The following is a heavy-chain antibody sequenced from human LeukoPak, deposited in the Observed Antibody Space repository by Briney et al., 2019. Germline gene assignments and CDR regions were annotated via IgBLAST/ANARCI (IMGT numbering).Heavy chain of an antibody. CDR1: GFTFDDYA. Sequence: GRSLRLSCAASGFTFDDYAMHWVRQAPGKGLEWVSGISWNSGGIGYADSVKGRFTISRDNAKNSLYLQMNSLRAEDTALYYCAKDSDYYDSSGKLDVWGKGTTVTVSS. V-gene: IGHV3-9*01. J-gene: IGHJ6*04. D-gene: IGHD3-22*01. CDR3: AKDSDYYDSSGKLDV. CDR2: ISWNSGGI.